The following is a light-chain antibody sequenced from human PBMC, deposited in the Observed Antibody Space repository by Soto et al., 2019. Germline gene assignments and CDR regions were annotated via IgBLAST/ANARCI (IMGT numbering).Light chain of an antibody. V-gene: IGLV2-8*01. Sequence: QSALTQPPSASGSPGQSVTISCTGTSSDVGGYNYVSWHQQHPGKAPKLIIYDVTKRPSGVPDRFSGSKSGYTASLTVSGLQAEDEADYYCSSFAGGNIYVFGTESKVTVL. CDR2: DVT. CDR3: SSFAGGNIYV. J-gene: IGLJ1*01. CDR1: SSDVGGYNY.